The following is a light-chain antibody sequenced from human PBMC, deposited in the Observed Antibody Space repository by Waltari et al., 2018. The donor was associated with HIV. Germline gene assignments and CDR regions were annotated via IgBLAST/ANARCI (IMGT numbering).Light chain of an antibody. Sequence: QSVLTQPPSASGTPGQRVSISCSGSSSNIGSNYVYWYQQLPGTAPNILRKRNVDRPLGVPDRFSGSKSGTSASPAISGLRSEDEADYYCAAWDDSLSAWVFGGGTKLTVL. CDR1: SSNIGSNY. CDR2: RNV. V-gene: IGLV1-47*01. J-gene: IGLJ3*02. CDR3: AAWDDSLSAWV.